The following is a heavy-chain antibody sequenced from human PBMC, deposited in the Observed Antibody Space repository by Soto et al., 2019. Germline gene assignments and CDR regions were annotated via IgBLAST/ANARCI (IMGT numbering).Heavy chain of an antibody. Sequence: QVQLVQSGAEVKKPGSSVKVSCKASGGTFSSYAISWVRQAPGQGLEWMGGIIPIFGTADYAQKFQGRVTITADASTSTAYMELSSLRCEDTAVYYWETRGDYGDYRLFDYWGQGTLVTVSS. V-gene: IGHV1-69*12. J-gene: IGHJ4*02. D-gene: IGHD4-17*01. CDR1: GGTFSSYA. CDR2: IIPIFGTA. CDR3: ETRGDYGDYRLFDY.